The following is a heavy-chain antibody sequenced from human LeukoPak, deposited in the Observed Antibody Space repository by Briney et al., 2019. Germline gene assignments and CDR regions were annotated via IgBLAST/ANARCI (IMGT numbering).Heavy chain of an antibody. CDR1: GYTFSSYG. Sequence: ASVTVSCKSSGYTFSSYGINLVRQAPGQGLEWMGWISVYNGNTNYAQKLQGRVTMTTDTSTSTAYMELRSLRSDDTAVYYCARGIEYYYDSGGYANPVFDYWGQGTLVTVSS. V-gene: IGHV1-18*01. J-gene: IGHJ4*02. CDR3: ARGIEYYYDSGGYANPVFDY. D-gene: IGHD3-22*01. CDR2: ISVYNGNT.